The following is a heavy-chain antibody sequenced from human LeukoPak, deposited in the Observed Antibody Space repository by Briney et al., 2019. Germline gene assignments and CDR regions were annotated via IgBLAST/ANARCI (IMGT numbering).Heavy chain of an antibody. Sequence: GGSLRLSCAASGFTFSSYSMNWVRQPPGKGLEWVSSISSSGSTIYYADSVKGRFTISRDNAKNSLYLQMNSLRAEDTAVYYCARGVYDYGDYFDYWGQGTLVTVSS. D-gene: IGHD4-17*01. V-gene: IGHV3-21*04. CDR1: GFTFSSYS. CDR2: ISSSGSTI. J-gene: IGHJ4*02. CDR3: ARGVYDYGDYFDY.